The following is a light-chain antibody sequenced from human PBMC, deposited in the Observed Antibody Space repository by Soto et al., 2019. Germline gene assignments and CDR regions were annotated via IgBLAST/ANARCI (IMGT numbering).Light chain of an antibody. CDR2: EVT. CDR3: YSCAGSSTFV. V-gene: IGLV2-23*02. CDR1: SSNIGSHDL. Sequence: QSVLTQPASVSGSPGQSITISCTGNSSNIGSHDLVSWYQQHPAEAPKLMIYEVTKRPSGVSDRLSGYKSGNTAYVTISRLQAEVEADYFCYSCAGSSTFVFGAWIKVDVL. J-gene: IGLJ1*01.